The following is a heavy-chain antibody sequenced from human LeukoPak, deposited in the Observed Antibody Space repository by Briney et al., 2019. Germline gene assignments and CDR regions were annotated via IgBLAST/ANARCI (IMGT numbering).Heavy chain of an antibody. Sequence: AGGSLRPSCAASGFAFSSYAMRWVRQAPGKGLELVSSISGSGDRRDSADSVKGRFTISRDNSKNTLYLEMYSLRAEDTAVYYCAKDRGHCTNGVCHNYYYMDVWGKGTTVTVSS. CDR3: AKDRGHCTNGVCHNYYYMDV. J-gene: IGHJ6*03. V-gene: IGHV3-23*01. D-gene: IGHD2-8*01. CDR1: GFAFSSYA. CDR2: ISGSGDRR.